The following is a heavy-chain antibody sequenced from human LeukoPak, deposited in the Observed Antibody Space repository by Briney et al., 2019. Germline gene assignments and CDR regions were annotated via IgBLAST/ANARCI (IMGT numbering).Heavy chain of an antibody. CDR3: ARNTYGYKFSMDV. J-gene: IGHJ6*03. V-gene: IGHV1-18*04. Sequence: ASVKVSCKASGFALYKYNIVWVRQAPGQGLEWVGWITAFNGNTNYGQKVQGRITMTTDTSTSTSYMELRNPRSDDTAVYYCARNTYGYKFSMDVWGKGTTVIISS. CDR1: GFALYKYN. D-gene: IGHD5-24*01. CDR2: ITAFNGNT.